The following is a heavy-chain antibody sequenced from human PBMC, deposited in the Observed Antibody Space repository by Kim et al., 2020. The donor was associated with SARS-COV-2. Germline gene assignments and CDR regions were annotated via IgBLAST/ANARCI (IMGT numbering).Heavy chain of an antibody. CDR3: AREWRAYSSSWPDY. J-gene: IGHJ4*02. D-gene: IGHD6-13*01. V-gene: IGHV3-30*07. Sequence: ADGVKGRITSSRDKSKNTLYLKMNGLRAEETAVYYCAREWRAYSSSWPDYWGQGTLVTVSS.